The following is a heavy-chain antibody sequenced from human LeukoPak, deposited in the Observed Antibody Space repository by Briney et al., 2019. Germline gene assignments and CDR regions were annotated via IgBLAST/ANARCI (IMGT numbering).Heavy chain of an antibody. CDR2: IYSGGST. J-gene: IGHJ4*02. Sequence: GGSLRLSCAASGFTFSSNYMSWVRQAPGKGLEWVSVIYSGGSTYYSDSVTGRFTISRDNSKNTLYLQMNSLRAEDPAVYYCARDGSESSSWYYWGQGTLVTVSS. CDR3: ARDGSESSSWYY. D-gene: IGHD6-13*01. CDR1: GFTFSSNY. V-gene: IGHV3-53*01.